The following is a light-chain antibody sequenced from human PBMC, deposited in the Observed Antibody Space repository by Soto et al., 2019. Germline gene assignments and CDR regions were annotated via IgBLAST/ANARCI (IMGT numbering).Light chain of an antibody. CDR1: RSNIGNNY. CDR3: GTWDSSLSAVV. J-gene: IGLJ2*01. CDR2: ENN. V-gene: IGLV1-51*02. Sequence: QSVLTQPPSVSAAPGQKVTISCSGHRSNIGNNYVSWYQQLPGTAPKLLIYENNKRPSGIPDRFSGSKSGTSATLGITGLQTGDEADYYCGTWDSSLSAVVFGGGTKLTVL.